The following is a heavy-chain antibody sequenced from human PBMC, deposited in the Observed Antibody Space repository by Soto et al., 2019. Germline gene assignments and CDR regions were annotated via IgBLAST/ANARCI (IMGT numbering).Heavy chain of an antibody. V-gene: IGHV4-59*01. CDR3: ARRYGDAVDF. J-gene: IGHJ4*02. CDR1: GGSISSYY. CDR2: IYYSGST. D-gene: IGHD4-17*01. Sequence: QVQLQESGPGLVRPSETLSLTCTVSGGSISSYYWSWFRQPPGKGLEWIGYIYYSGSTNYNPSLKSRVTISVDTSKNQFSLKLSSVTAADTAVYYCARRYGDAVDFWGQGTLVTVSS.